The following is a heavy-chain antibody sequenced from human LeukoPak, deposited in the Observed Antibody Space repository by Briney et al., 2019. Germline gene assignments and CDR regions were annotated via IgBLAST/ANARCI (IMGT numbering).Heavy chain of an antibody. CDR3: ARVGYCSTTSCYWRAFDY. D-gene: IGHD2-2*01. J-gene: IGHJ4*02. CDR2: IKQDGSEK. Sequence: GGSLRLSCAAYGFTFSDYWMSWVRQAPGKGLEWVANIKQDGSEKYFVDSVKGRFTISRDNTKNSLYLQMNSLRAEDTAVYYCARVGYCSTTSCYWRAFDYWGQGTLVTVSS. V-gene: IGHV3-7*01. CDR1: GFTFSDYW.